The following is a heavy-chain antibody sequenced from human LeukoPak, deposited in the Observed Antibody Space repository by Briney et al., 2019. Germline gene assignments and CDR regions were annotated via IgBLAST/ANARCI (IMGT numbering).Heavy chain of an antibody. CDR1: GFTFSNYV. Sequence: PGGSLRLSCAASGFTFSNYVIHWVRQAPGKGVEWVAIISYDGSNEKYADSVKGRFTISRDNSKNTLYLQMNSLRPEDTAVYYCARAKRWIGSSWHFDNWGQGTLVTVSS. D-gene: IGHD6-13*01. V-gene: IGHV3-30*03. CDR3: ARAKRWIGSSWHFDN. CDR2: ISYDGSNE. J-gene: IGHJ4*02.